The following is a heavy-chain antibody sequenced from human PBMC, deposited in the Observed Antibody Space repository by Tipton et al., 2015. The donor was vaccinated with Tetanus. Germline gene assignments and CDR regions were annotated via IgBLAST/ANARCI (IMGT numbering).Heavy chain of an antibody. Sequence: QLVQSGAEVKKPGASVKVSCKASGYTFTNYGINWVRQAPGQSLEWMGWINPGNGNVKTAEKFQGRLTITRDASANTVYMELSSLRSEDTSVYFCARDYFGSGSYYFYDFWGQGTLVTVSS. CDR2: INPGNGNV. CDR1: GYTFTNYG. CDR3: ARDYFGSGSYYFYDF. J-gene: IGHJ4*02. D-gene: IGHD3-10*01. V-gene: IGHV1-3*01.